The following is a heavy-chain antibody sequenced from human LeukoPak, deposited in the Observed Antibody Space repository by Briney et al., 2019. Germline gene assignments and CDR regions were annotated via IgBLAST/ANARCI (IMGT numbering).Heavy chain of an antibody. Sequence: PSETLSLTCTVSGGSIRGNYWSWIRQSPGKGLGWIAYKYYRGSSNYNPSLKSRVTTSVDMSKNQVSLKLSSMTAADTAVYYSARSAGEWEHFDYWGQGIRVTVSS. CDR1: GGSIRGNY. D-gene: IGHD1-26*01. CDR3: ARSAGEWEHFDY. J-gene: IGHJ4*02. CDR2: KYYRGSS. V-gene: IGHV4-59*01.